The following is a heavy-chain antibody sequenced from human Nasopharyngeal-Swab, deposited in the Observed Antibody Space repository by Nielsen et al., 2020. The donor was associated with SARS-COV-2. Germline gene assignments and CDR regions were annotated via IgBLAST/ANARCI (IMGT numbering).Heavy chain of an antibody. V-gene: IGHV4-59*08. Sequence: SETLSLTCTVSGGSISSYYWSWIRQPPGKGLEWIGYIYYSGSTNYNPSLKSRVTISVDTSKNQFSLKLSSVTAADTAVYYCARLTTIFGVVIRADYYYYGMDVWGRGTTVTVSS. CDR1: GGSISSYY. J-gene: IGHJ6*02. D-gene: IGHD3-3*01. CDR2: IYYSGST. CDR3: ARLTTIFGVVIRADYYYYGMDV.